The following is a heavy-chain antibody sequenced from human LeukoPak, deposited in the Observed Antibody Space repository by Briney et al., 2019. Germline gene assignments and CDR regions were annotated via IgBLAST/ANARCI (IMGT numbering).Heavy chain of an antibody. D-gene: IGHD3-22*01. CDR2: IYHNGIT. CDR3: ARVRYYDNSDNYYDFDY. V-gene: IGHV4-38-2*02. CDR1: GYSISSGYY. Sequence: PSETLSLTCTVSGYSISSGYYWGWIRQPPGKGLEWIGNIYHNGITYYNPSLKSRVTISVDTSKNQFSLKLSSVTAAHTAVYYCARVRYYDNSDNYYDFDYWGQGTLVTVSS. J-gene: IGHJ4*02.